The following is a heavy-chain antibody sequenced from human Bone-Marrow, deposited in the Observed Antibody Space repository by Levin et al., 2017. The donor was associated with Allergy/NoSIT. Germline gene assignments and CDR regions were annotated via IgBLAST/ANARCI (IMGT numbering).Heavy chain of an antibody. CDR1: GFTFSSYA. J-gene: IGHJ4*02. CDR2: ISGSGGNT. CDR3: AEGWRPYNWNSPEFDY. V-gene: IGHV3-23*01. D-gene: IGHD1-7*01. Sequence: GGSLRLSCAASGFTFSSYAMSWVRQAPGKGLEWVSAISGSGGNTYYADSVKGRFTISRDNSKNTLYLQMNSLRAEDTAVYYCAEGWRPYNWNSPEFDYWGQGTLVTVSS.